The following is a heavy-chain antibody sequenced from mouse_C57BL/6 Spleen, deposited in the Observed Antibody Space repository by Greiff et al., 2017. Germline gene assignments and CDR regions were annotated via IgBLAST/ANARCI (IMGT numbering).Heavy chain of an antibody. CDR2: IYPGDGDT. CDR1: GYAFSSSW. Sequence: VQLQQSGPELVKPGASVKISCKASGYAFSSSWMNWVKQRPGKGLEWIGRIYPGDGDTNYNGKFKGKATLTADKSSSTAYMQLSSLTSEDSAVYFGARSPYCDGSREYFDVWGTGTTVTVSS. CDR3: ARSPYCDGSREYFDV. J-gene: IGHJ1*03. D-gene: IGHD1-1*01. V-gene: IGHV1-82*01.